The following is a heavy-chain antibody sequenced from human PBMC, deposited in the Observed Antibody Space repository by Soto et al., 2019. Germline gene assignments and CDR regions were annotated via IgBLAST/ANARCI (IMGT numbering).Heavy chain of an antibody. J-gene: IGHJ2*01. CDR1: GFTFSSHA. CDR2: ITGSGGIT. Sequence: EVQLLESGGDLVQPGGSLRLSCAASGFTFSSHAMSWVRQAPGKGLEWVSIITGSGGITYYADSVKGRFTISRDNFKNTLSLQMNSLRAEDTAVYYCARGDSSGWTYWYFDLWGRGTLATVSS. D-gene: IGHD6-19*01. CDR3: ARGDSSGWTYWYFDL. V-gene: IGHV3-23*01.